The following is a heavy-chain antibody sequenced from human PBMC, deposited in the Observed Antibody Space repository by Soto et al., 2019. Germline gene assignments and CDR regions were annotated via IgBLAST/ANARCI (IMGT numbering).Heavy chain of an antibody. V-gene: IGHV4-59*01. J-gene: IGHJ4*02. CDR2: IYYSGST. D-gene: IGHD6-13*01. CDR3: ARARGYSSSWTHFDY. Sequence: TLSLTCTVSGGSISSYYWNWIRQPPGKGLEWIGYIYYSGSTNYNPSLKSRVTISVDTSKNQFSLKLSSVTAADTAVYYCARARGYSSSWTHFDYWGQGTLVTVSS. CDR1: GGSISSYY.